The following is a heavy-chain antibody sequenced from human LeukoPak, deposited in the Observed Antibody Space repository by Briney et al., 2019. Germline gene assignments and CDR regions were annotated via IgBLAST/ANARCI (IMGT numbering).Heavy chain of an antibody. CDR2: ISGSGGNT. V-gene: IGHV3-23*01. D-gene: IGHD3-10*01. Sequence: GGSLRLSCAASGFTFSTYAMTWVRQAPGKGLEWVSAISGSGGNTYYADSVKGRFTISRDNSKNTLYLQMNSLRAEDTAVYYCARDPDYYGSGSMGPLDYWGQGTLVTVSS. J-gene: IGHJ4*02. CDR1: GFTFSTYA. CDR3: ARDPDYYGSGSMGPLDY.